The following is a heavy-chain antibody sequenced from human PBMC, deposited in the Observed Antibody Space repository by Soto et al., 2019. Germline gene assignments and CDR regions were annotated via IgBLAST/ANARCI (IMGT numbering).Heavy chain of an antibody. CDR2: IDPSDSYT. J-gene: IGHJ5*02. V-gene: IGHV5-10-1*01. D-gene: IGHD2-15*01. CDR3: ARCRGSCYSSTASWLDP. Sequence: GESLKISCKGSGYSFTSYWISWVRQMPGKGLEWMGRIDPSDSYTNYSPSFQGHVTISADKSISTAYLQWSSLKASDTAMYYCARCRGSCYSSTASWLDPWGPGTIVTVSS. CDR1: GYSFTSYW.